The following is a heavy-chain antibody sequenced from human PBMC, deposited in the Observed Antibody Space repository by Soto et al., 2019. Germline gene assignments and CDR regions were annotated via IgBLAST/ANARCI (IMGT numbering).Heavy chain of an antibody. V-gene: IGHV4-31*03. CDR3: ARGVLI. CDR2: TSYTGST. Sequence: QVQLQESGPGLVKPSQTLSLTCTVSGGSISSGDYFWSWIRQHPGKGLEWIGCTSYTGSTSYNPSLNSRGTLSAYPCKNQFSLRLSSVTAADTAVYYCARGVLIWGQGTMVTVYS. CDR1: GGSISSGDYF. J-gene: IGHJ3*02.